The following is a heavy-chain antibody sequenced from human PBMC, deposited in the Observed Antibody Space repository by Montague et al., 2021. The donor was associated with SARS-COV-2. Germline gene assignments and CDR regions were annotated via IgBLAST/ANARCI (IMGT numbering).Heavy chain of an antibody. D-gene: IGHD1-1*01. Sequence: SETLSLTCAVYGGSFSVYYWSWLRQSPRSGLEWIAEISQSGTAHYNPSLESRVSISIDTSRNQFTLKLSSVTAADTGMYYCAREREVERAARTLVAFDMWGQGTMVTVSS. CDR2: ISQSGTA. CDR3: AREREVERAARTLVAFDM. CDR1: GGSFSVYY. J-gene: IGHJ3*02. V-gene: IGHV4-34*01.